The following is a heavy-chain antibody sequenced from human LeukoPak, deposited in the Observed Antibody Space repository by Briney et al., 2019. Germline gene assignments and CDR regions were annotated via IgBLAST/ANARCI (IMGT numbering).Heavy chain of an antibody. CDR2: ISSSSSYI. D-gene: IGHD4-17*01. J-gene: IGHJ4*02. CDR1: GFTFSSYS. Sequence: GGSLRLSCAASGFTFSSYSMNWVRQAPGKGLEWVSSISSSSSYIYYADSVKGRFTISRDNAKNSLDLQMHNLGAEDTAFYYCARGSPGLRPFDYWGQGALVIVSS. CDR3: ARGSPGLRPFDY. V-gene: IGHV3-21*04.